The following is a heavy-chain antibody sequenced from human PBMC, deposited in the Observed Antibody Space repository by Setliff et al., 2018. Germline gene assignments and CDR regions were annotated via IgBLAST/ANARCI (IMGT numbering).Heavy chain of an antibody. CDR2: IKQDGSEK. D-gene: IGHD3-10*01. J-gene: IGHJ6*02. CDR3: ARDHVYGSQYYYYYYGMDV. V-gene: IGHV3-7*01. Sequence: GGSLRLSCAASGFTFSSYWMSWVRQAPGKGLEWVANIKQDGSEKYYADSVKGRFTISRDNAKNSLYLQMNSLRAEDTAVYYCARDHVYGSQYYYYYYGMDVWGQGTTVTVS. CDR1: GFTFSSYW.